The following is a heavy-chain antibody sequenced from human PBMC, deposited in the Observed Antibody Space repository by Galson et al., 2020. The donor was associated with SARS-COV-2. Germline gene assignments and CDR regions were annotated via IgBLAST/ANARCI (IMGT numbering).Heavy chain of an antibody. J-gene: IGHJ2*01. CDR1: GFTLSSNG. CDR2: IWYDGSNT. D-gene: IGHD6-13*01. CDR3: ARDLSAVGDWYIDL. Sequence: GESLKISCAASGFTLSSNGMNWVRQAPGKGLEWVAIIWYDGSNTFYSDSVKGRFTISRDNSKNTLYLQMDSLRVDDTAVYYCARDLSAVGDWYIDLWGRGTLVTVSS. V-gene: IGHV3-33*01.